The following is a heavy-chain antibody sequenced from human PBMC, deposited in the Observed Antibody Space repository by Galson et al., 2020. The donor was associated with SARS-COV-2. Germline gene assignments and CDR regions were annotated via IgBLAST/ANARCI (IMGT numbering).Heavy chain of an antibody. CDR2: ISWDGGST. CDR3: AKDRVYYDCSGYTLND. CDR1: GFTFDDYA. V-gene: IGHV3-43D*04. Sequence: GESLKISCAASGFTFDDYAMHWVRQAPGKGLEWVSLISWDGGSTYYADSVKGRFTISRDNSKNSLYLQMNSLRAEDTALYYCAKDRVYYDCSGYTLNDWGQGTLVTVSS. J-gene: IGHJ4*02. D-gene: IGHD3-22*01.